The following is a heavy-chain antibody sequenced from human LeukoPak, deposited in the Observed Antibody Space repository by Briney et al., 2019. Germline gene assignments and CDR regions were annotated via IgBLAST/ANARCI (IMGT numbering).Heavy chain of an antibody. Sequence: GRSLRLSCAAAAFSFSTYSMNWVRQTPGKGLEWVSSISRTSSYIYYADSVKGRFTLSRDNSKNSLYLQMNSLRAEDTAVYYCARGGMGANSQEYFYYGMDVWGQGTTVTVSS. D-gene: IGHD2-8*01. CDR2: ISRTSSYI. J-gene: IGHJ6*02. CDR1: AFSFSTYS. CDR3: ARGGMGANSQEYFYYGMDV. V-gene: IGHV3-21*01.